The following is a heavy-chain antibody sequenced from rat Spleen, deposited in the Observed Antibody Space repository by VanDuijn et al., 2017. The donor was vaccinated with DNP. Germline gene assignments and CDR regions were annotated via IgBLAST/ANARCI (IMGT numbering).Heavy chain of an antibody. Sequence: EVQLLESGGGLVQPGNSLKLSCAASGFIFSDYAMAWVRRSPQRGLEWVATVFYDGRGTNYRDSVKGRFTVSRDNAKNTLYLQMNSLRSEDTATYFCASLLLPNWFTYWGQGTLVTVSS. CDR3: ASLLLPNWFTY. CDR2: VFYDGRGT. CDR1: GFIFSDYA. D-gene: IGHD1-1*01. V-gene: IGHV5-17*01. J-gene: IGHJ3*01.